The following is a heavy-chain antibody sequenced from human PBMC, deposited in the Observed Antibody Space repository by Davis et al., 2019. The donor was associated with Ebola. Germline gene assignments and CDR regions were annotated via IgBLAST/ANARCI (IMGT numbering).Heavy chain of an antibody. CDR3: ARAQFPTTSDH. D-gene: IGHD1-1*01. CDR1: GYTFTNYG. CDR2: ISPYNGNT. J-gene: IGHJ4*02. V-gene: IGHV1-18*04. Sequence: AASVKVSCKASGYTFTNYGINWVRQAPGQGLEWMGWISPYNGNTIYAQKVQGRVTMTTDTSTSTAYMEVGSLRSDDTAVYYCARAQFPTTSDHWGQGTLVTVSS.